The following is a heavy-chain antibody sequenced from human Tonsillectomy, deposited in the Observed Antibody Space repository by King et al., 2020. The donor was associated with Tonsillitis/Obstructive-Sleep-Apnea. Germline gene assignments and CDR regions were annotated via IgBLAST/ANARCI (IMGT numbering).Heavy chain of an antibody. CDR3: ARDPLRFLEWLMFDY. V-gene: IGHV1-3*04. Sequence: VQLVQSGAEVKKPGASVKVSCKASGYTFTSYAMHWVRQAPGQMLEWMGWINTGNGNTKYSQKFKGRVTSTRDTSASTAYMELSSLRSEDTAVYYCARDPLRFLEWLMFDYWGQGTLVTVSS. D-gene: IGHD3-3*01. J-gene: IGHJ4*02. CDR2: INTGNGNT. CDR1: GYTFTSYA.